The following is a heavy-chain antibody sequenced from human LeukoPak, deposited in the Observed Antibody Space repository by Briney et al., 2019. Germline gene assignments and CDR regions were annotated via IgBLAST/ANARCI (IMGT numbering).Heavy chain of an antibody. Sequence: GGSLRLSCAASGFTFSTFGFNWVRQAPEKGLEWVSSISHSSIYISYADSVKGRFTISRDNARNSLYLQMNSLRAEDSAAYYCARGYYYDSSAAYWGQGTLVTVSS. CDR2: ISHSSIYI. CDR3: ARGYYYDSSAAY. J-gene: IGHJ4*02. V-gene: IGHV3-21*01. D-gene: IGHD3-22*01. CDR1: GFTFSTFG.